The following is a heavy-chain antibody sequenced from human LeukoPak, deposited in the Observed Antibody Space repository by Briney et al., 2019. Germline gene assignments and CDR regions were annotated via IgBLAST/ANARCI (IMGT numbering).Heavy chain of an antibody. Sequence: GGPLRLSCAASGFTFSIYWMSWVRQAPEKGLEWVANIKQDGSEKYYVDSVKGRLTISRDNAKNSLYLQMDSLRAEDRAVYYCARASVLRFSEFDYWGQGTLVTVSS. CDR3: ARASVLRFSEFDY. CDR1: GFTFSIYW. J-gene: IGHJ4*02. D-gene: IGHD3-3*01. V-gene: IGHV3-7*04. CDR2: IKQDGSEK.